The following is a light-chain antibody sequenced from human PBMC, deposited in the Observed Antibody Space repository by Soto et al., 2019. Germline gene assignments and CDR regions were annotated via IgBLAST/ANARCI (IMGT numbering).Light chain of an antibody. J-gene: IGKJ1*01. CDR3: QQYNNWPSWT. V-gene: IGKV3-15*01. CDR1: QSVSSN. Sequence: EIVMTQSPATLSVSPGERATLSCRASQSVSSNLAWYQQKPGQAPRLLIYGASTRATGIPARFSGSGSGTEFTPTISSLQSEAFAVYYCQQYNNWPSWTFGQGTKVEIK. CDR2: GAS.